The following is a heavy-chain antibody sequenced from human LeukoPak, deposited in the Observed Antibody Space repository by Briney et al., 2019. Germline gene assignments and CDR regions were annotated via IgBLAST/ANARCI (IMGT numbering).Heavy chain of an antibody. CDR2: IKQDGSEK. D-gene: IGHD3-22*01. CDR3: AKDMHYDSSGYLGY. V-gene: IGHV3-7*03. Sequence: GGSLRLSCEASGFTLSTFWMSWVRQAPGKGLEWVANIKQDGSEKHYVDSVKGRFTISRDNAKNSLYLQMNSLRAEDTALYYCAKDMHYDSSGYLGYWGQGTLVTVSS. J-gene: IGHJ4*02. CDR1: GFTLSTFW.